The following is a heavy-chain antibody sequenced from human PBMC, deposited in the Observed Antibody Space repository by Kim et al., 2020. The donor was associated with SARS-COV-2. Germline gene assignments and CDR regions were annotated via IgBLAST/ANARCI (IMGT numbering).Heavy chain of an antibody. CDR3: ARQWRDCSSTICYSGPDY. D-gene: IGHD2-2*01. CDR2: IYYSGTT. CDR1: GGSINSGTYY. J-gene: IGHJ4*02. Sequence: SETLSLTYTVSGGSINSGTYYWGWVRQPPGKGLEWIGTIYYSGTTYYNPSLKSRVTISVDTSKNQFSLKLSSVTAADTAVYFCARQWRDCSSTICYSGPDYWGQGTLVTVSS. V-gene: IGHV4-39*01.